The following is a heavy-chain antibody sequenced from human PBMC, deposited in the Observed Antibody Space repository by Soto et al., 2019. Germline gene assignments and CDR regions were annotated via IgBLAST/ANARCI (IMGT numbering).Heavy chain of an antibody. CDR2: IHYSGST. CDR3: ARQDSVWFGDNIDY. CDR1: GGSISSSRYY. V-gene: IGHV4-39*01. J-gene: IGHJ4*02. D-gene: IGHD3-10*01. Sequence: QLQLQESGPGLVKPSETLSLTCSVSGGSISSSRYYWGWIRQPPGKGLAWIGTIHYSGSTYYNPSIKSRVTISVDMSKNQFSLKLSSVTAADTAVYYCARQDSVWFGDNIDYWGQGTLVTVSS.